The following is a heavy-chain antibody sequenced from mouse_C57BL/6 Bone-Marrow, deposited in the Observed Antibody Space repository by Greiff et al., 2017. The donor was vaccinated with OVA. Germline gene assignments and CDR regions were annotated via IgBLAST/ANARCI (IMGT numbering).Heavy chain of an antibody. CDR1: GFTFNTYA. J-gene: IGHJ2*01. CDR2: IRSKSSNYAT. Sequence: EVMLVESGGGLVQPKGSLKLSCAASGFTFNTYAMHWVRQAPGKGLEWVARIRSKSSNYATYYADSVKDRFTISRDDSQSMLYLQMNNLKTEDTAMYYCVREGLYDGFLYYFDYWGQGTTLTVSS. V-gene: IGHV10-3*01. D-gene: IGHD2-3*01. CDR3: VREGLYDGFLYYFDY.